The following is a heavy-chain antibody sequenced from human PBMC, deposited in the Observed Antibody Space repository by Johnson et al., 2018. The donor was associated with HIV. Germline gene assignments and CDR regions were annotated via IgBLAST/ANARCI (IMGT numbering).Heavy chain of an antibody. D-gene: IGHD3-22*01. CDR1: GFTFADYA. CDR3: AKDVGNYWPDSFDI. CDR2: IRYDGSNK. V-gene: IGHV3-30*02. Sequence: SLRLSCAASGFTFADYAMHWVRQAPGKGLEWVAFIRYDGSNKYYADSVQGRFTISRDKSENTLYLQMNSLRDEDTAVYYCAKDVGNYWPDSFDIWGQGTMVTVSS. J-gene: IGHJ3*02.